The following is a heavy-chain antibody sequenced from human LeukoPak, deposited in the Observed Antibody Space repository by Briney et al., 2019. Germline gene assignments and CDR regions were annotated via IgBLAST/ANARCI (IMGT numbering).Heavy chain of an antibody. CDR3: AKELQPWFPFDD. J-gene: IGHJ4*02. CDR2: ITSDGYNK. Sequence: GGSLRLSCAASGFIFSSYGMHWVRQSPGKGLEWLAFITSDGYNKYYTDPVKGRFTISRDNSENSLYLQMNILRPEDTGVYYCAKELQPWFPFDDCGQGILVTVSS. CDR1: GFIFSSYG. D-gene: IGHD3-10*01. V-gene: IGHV3-30*02.